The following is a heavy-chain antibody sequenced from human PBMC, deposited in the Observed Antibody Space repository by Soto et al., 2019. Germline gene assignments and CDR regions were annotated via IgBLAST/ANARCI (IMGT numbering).Heavy chain of an antibody. D-gene: IGHD3-16*02. Sequence: GGSLRLSCAASGFTFSSCGMHWVRQAPGKGLEWVAVISYDGSNKYYEYSVKGRFTISRDNSKNKLYLQMNSLRAEDTAVYYCAKSSSYRYYFDXWGQGTLVTVSX. J-gene: IGHJ4*02. CDR2: ISYDGSNK. V-gene: IGHV3-30*18. CDR3: AKSSSYRYYFDX. CDR1: GFTFSSCG.